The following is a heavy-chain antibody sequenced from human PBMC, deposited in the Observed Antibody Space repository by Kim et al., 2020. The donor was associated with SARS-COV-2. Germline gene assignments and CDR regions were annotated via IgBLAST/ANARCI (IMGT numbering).Heavy chain of an antibody. CDR2: IYYSGTT. CDR3: ARSLGASMPTEHALDI. D-gene: IGHD3-16*01. CDR1: GVSLRSGGYY. V-gene: IGHV4-31*03. J-gene: IGHJ3*02. Sequence: SETLSLTCTVSGVSLRSGGYYWIWMRQDPGKGPEYIGYIYYSGTTYYNPSLKSRLTILQDMSKNYFSLKLTSVTAADTAVYYCARSLGASMPTEHALDIWGQGTMVIVSS.